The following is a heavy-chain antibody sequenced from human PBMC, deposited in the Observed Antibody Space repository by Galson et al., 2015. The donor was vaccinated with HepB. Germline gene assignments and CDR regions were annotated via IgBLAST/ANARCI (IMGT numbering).Heavy chain of an antibody. CDR2: ISYDGRNK. J-gene: IGHJ6*02. CDR1: GFTFSSYG. CDR3: AKLFRVYCGGDCYSPDGMDV. Sequence: SLRLSCAASGFTFSSYGMHWVRQAPGKGLEWVAVISYDGRNKYYADSVKGRFTISRDNSKNTLYLQMNSLRAEDTAVYYCAKLFRVYCGGDCYSPDGMDVWGQGTTVTVSS. V-gene: IGHV3-30*18. D-gene: IGHD2-21*02.